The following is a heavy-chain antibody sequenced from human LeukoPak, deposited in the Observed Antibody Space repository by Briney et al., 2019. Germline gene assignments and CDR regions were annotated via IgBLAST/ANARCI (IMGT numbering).Heavy chain of an antibody. CDR1: GYTFTSYD. J-gene: IGHJ3*02. CDR3: ARVQGLDSSGYSFAFDI. V-gene: IGHV1-69*05. Sequence: SVKVSCKASGYTFTSYDINWVRQATGQGLEWMGRIIPIFGTANYAQKFQGRVTITTDESTSTAYMELSSLRSEDTAVYYCARVQGLDSSGYSFAFDIWGQGTMVTVSS. D-gene: IGHD3-22*01. CDR2: IIPIFGTA.